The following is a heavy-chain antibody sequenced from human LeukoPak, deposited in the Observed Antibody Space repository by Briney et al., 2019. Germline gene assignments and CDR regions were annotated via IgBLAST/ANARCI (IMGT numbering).Heavy chain of an antibody. Sequence: SETLSLTCAVSGYSISSGYYWGWIRQPPGKGLEWIGSIYHSGSTYYNPSLKSRVTISVDTSKNQFSLKLSSVTAADTAVYCCARLRGYFDYWGQGTLVTVSS. D-gene: IGHD1-26*01. CDR3: ARLRGYFDY. CDR2: IYHSGST. CDR1: GYSISSGYY. J-gene: IGHJ4*02. V-gene: IGHV4-38-2*01.